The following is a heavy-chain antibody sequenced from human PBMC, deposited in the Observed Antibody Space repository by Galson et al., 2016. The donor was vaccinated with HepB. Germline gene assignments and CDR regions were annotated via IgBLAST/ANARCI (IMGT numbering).Heavy chain of an antibody. Sequence: SLRLSCAASGFTFNTYAMNWVRQAPGKGLEWVSGISSSGNTAYYADSVRGRFTISRDNSKNTLYLQMNSLTAEDTAVYYCAKDNSNWEHFYFDSWGQGTLVTVPS. CDR1: GFTFNTYA. J-gene: IGHJ4*02. D-gene: IGHD6-13*01. V-gene: IGHV3-23*01. CDR3: AKDNSNWEHFYFDS. CDR2: ISSSGNTA.